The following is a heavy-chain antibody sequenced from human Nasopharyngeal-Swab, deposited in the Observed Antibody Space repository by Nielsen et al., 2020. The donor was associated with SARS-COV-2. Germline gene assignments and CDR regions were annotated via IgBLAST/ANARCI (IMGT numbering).Heavy chain of an antibody. CDR1: GFTFSDYY. D-gene: IGHD2-2*01. Sequence: GEFLKISCAAFGFTFSDYYMSWIRQAPGKGLEWVSYICSSCRTIYHADSLKGRFTISRDNAKNSLYLQMNSLRAENTAVYYCARDIVVVPAANPTYYYYGMDVWGQGTTVTVSS. CDR3: ARDIVVVPAANPTYYYYGMDV. CDR2: ICSSCRTI. V-gene: IGHV3-11*04. J-gene: IGHJ6*02.